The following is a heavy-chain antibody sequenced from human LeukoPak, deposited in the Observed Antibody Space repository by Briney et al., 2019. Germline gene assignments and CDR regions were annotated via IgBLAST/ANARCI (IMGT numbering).Heavy chain of an antibody. CDR2: ITHSGST. J-gene: IGHJ6*02. Sequence: SETLSLTCAVYGGSFSGYYWSWIRQPPGKGLEWIGEITHSGSTNYNPSLKSRVTISVDTSKNQFSLKLSSVIAADTAVYYCARGGSVAGMFYYYSGMDVWGQGTTVT. D-gene: IGHD6-19*01. V-gene: IGHV4-34*01. CDR1: GGSFSGYY. CDR3: ARGGSVAGMFYYYSGMDV.